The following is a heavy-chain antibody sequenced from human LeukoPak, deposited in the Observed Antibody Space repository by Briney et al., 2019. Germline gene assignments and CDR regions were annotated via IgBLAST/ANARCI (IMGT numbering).Heavy chain of an antibody. CDR3: ARHLDDSSGHVDY. V-gene: IGHV5-51*01. Sequence: GESLRISCKGSGYSFTSYWIGWLRQMPGKGLEWMGIIYPGDSDTTYSPSFQGQVTVSADKSISTAYLQWSSLKASDTAMYYYARHLDDSSGHVDYWGQGTLVTVSS. CDR2: IYPGDSDT. D-gene: IGHD3-22*01. J-gene: IGHJ4*02. CDR1: GYSFTSYW.